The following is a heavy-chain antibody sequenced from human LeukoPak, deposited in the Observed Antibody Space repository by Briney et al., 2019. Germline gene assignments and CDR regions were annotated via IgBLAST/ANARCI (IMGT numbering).Heavy chain of an antibody. CDR3: ARHQVVAHYNYGMDV. D-gene: IGHD2-2*01. V-gene: IGHV4-59*08. Sequence: PSETLSLTCTVSGGSISSYYWSWIRQPPGKGLEWIGYIYYSGSTKYNPSLKSRVTISVDTSKNQFSLKLISVNAEDTAVYYCARHQVVAHYNYGMDVWGQGTTVTVSS. CDR2: IYYSGST. CDR1: GGSISSYY. J-gene: IGHJ6*02.